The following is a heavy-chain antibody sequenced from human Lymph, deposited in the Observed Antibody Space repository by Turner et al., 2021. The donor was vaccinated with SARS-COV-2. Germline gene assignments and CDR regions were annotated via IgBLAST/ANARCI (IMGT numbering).Heavy chain of an antibody. Sequence: QVQLVVSGGGVVQPGRALRRFRAATGFTFSTSAIYWVRQAPGKGLEWVAVISYDGSNKYYADSVKGRFTISRGNSKNTLYLQRNSRRAEGTAVYYCARYASGGYFDYGMDVWGQGTTVTVSS. CDR3: ARYASGGYFDYGMDV. V-gene: IGHV3-30*04. CDR2: ISYDGSNK. J-gene: IGHJ6*02. CDR1: GFTFSTSA. D-gene: IGHD2-8*01.